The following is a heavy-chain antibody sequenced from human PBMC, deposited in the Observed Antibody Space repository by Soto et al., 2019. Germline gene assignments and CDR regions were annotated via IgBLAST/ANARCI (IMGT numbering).Heavy chain of an antibody. CDR3: ARVGYNWNDFDAFDI. CDR1: GFTFSSYS. V-gene: IGHV3-21*01. J-gene: IGHJ3*02. CDR2: ISSSSRYI. D-gene: IGHD1-1*01. Sequence: GESLKISCAASGFTFSSYSMNWVRQAPGKGLEWVSSISSSSRYIYYADSVKGRFTISRDNANTSLYLQMNSLRAEDTAVYYCARVGYNWNDFDAFDIWGQGTMVTVSS.